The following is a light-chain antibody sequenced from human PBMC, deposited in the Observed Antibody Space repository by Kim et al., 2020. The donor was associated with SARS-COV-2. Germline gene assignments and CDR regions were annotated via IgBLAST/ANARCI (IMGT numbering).Light chain of an antibody. J-gene: IGLJ2*01. V-gene: IGLV2-14*03. CDR2: NVS. Sequence: QSALTQPASVSGSPGQSITISCTGTSSDVGAYNFVSWYQHHPGKAPKLIISNVSKRPSGVSNRFSASKSGNTASLIISGLQAEDEADYYCTSCTTSSTLVFGGGTQLTVL. CDR1: SSDVGAYNF. CDR3: TSCTTSSTLV.